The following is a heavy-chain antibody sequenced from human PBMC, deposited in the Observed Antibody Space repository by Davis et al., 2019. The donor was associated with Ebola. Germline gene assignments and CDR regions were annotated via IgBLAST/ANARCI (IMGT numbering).Heavy chain of an antibody. CDR3: NGGGDPGMDV. Sequence: GESLKISCAASGFTFGSYWMSWVRQAPGKGLEWVANIKQDGSEKYYVDSVKGRFTISRDNAKNSLYLQMNSLRAEDTAVYYCNGGGDPGMDVWGQGTTVTVSS. V-gene: IGHV3-7*03. CDR1: GFTFGSYW. D-gene: IGHD2-21*01. J-gene: IGHJ6*02. CDR2: IKQDGSEK.